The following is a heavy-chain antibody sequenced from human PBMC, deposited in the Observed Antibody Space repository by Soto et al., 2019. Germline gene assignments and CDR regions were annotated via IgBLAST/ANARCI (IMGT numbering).Heavy chain of an antibody. V-gene: IGHV4-4*07. CDR2: TYTSGST. CDR3: AREGYSSSSGLYYYYYGMDV. CDR1: GGSISSYY. J-gene: IGHJ6*02. D-gene: IGHD6-6*01. Sequence: ASETLSFTCTVSGGSISSYYWSWIRQPAGKGLEWIGRTYTSGSTNYNPSLKSRVTMSVDTSKNQFSLKLSSVTAADTAVYYCAREGYSSSSGLYYYYYGMDVWGQGTTVTVSS.